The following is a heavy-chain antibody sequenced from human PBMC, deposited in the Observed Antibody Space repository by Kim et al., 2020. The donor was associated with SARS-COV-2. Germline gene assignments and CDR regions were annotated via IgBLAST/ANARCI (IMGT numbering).Heavy chain of an antibody. J-gene: IGHJ4*02. V-gene: IGHV3-23*01. D-gene: IGHD1-26*01. CDR1: GFTFSNYG. Sequence: GGSLRLSCAASGFTFSNYGMTWIRQAPGKGLEWVSIVTSGGTTFYADSVKGRCTISRYNSKNTLYLQVNSLRADDTAVYYCAKSRGSGSDYGFDYWGQG. CDR3: AKSRGSGSDYGFDY. CDR2: VTSGGTT.